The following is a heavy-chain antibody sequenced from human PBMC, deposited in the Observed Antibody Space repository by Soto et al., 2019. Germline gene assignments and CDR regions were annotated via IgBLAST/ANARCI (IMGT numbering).Heavy chain of an antibody. CDR3: ARGSGIVALPGELEDIKYDY. CDR1: GQSFSGHS. CDR2: INGSGST. D-gene: IGHD1-1*01. Sequence: QVQLQQWGAGLVKPSETLSLSCAVYGQSFSGHSWAWIRQPPGKGLEWIGEINGSGSTYYNPSLKRSVTISTDTSKNQFSPELSSVSAADTAAYFCARGSGIVALPGELEDIKYDYWGQGTLVNVSS. J-gene: IGHJ4*02. V-gene: IGHV4-34*01.